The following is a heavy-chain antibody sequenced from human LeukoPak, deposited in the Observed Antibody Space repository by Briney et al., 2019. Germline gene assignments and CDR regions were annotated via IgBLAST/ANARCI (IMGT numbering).Heavy chain of an antibody. J-gene: IGHJ4*02. CDR3: ATGGLRYFDWPLYFDY. Sequence: GASVKISCKVSGYTFTDYYMHWVQQAPGKGLEWMGLVDPEDGETIYAEKFQGRVTITADTSTDTAYMELSSLRSEDTAVYYCATGGLRYFDWPLYFDYWGQGTLVTVSS. CDR2: VDPEDGET. CDR1: GYTFTDYY. V-gene: IGHV1-69-2*01. D-gene: IGHD3-9*01.